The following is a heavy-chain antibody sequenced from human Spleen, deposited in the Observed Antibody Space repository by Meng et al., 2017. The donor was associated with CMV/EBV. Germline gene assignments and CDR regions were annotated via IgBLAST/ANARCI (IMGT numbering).Heavy chain of an antibody. Sequence: GESLKISCAASGFTFSSYEMHWVRQAPGKGLEWVSYIGSSDRTIYYSDSVKGRFTISRDNAKNSLYLQMNSLRAEDTAVYYCARAWGVEATGSDWGPGTLVTVSS. CDR2: IGSSDRTI. D-gene: IGHD6-13*01. V-gene: IGHV3-48*03. CDR3: ARAWGVEATGSD. J-gene: IGHJ4*02. CDR1: GFTFSSYE.